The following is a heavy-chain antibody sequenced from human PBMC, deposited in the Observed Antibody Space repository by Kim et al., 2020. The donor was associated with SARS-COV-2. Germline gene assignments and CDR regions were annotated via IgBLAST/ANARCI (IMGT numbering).Heavy chain of an antibody. CDR3: AKDPVGVKYYY. J-gene: IGHJ6*01. Sequence: GGSLRLSCAASGFTFNTCAMHWARQAPGKGLEWVAVTSYDGRNRSYVASVKGRFTISRDNSKNTLYLQMTGLRAEDTAFYYCAKDPVGVKYYY. V-gene: IGHV3-30*04. CDR1: GFTFNTCA. D-gene: IGHD1-26*01. CDR2: TSYDGRNR.